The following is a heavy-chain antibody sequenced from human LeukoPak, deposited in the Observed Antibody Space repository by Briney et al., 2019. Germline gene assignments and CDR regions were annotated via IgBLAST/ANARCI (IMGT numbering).Heavy chain of an antibody. CDR1: GGSISSSSYY. Sequence: SETLSLTCTVSGGSISSSSYYWGWIRQPPGKGLEWIGSIYYSGSTYHNPSLKSRVTISVDTSKNQFSLKLSSVTAADTAVYYCARDGLVGARGADFDYWGQGTLVTVSS. CDR2: IYYSGST. CDR3: ARDGLVGARGADFDY. V-gene: IGHV4-39*07. D-gene: IGHD1-26*01. J-gene: IGHJ4*02.